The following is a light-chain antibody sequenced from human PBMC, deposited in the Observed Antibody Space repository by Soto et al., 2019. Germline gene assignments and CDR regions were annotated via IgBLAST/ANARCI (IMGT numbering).Light chain of an antibody. Sequence: DLQMTQSPSSLSASVGDRVTITCRASQTISTYLNWYQQKPGKAPKALIYDASRLQSGVPSRFRGSGSGTDFTLTISNMQPEDFGAYFCQQSYSAPWTFGQGTKVEIK. CDR3: QQSYSAPWT. V-gene: IGKV1-39*01. CDR2: DAS. CDR1: QTISTY. J-gene: IGKJ1*01.